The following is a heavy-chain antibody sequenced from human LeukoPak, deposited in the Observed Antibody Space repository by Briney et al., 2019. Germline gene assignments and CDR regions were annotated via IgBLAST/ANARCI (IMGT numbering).Heavy chain of an antibody. Sequence: ASVKVSCKASGYTFTSYGISWVRQAPGQGLEWMGWISAYNGNTNYAQKLQGRVTMTTDTSTSTAYMELRSLRSDDTAVYYCAREEVTYYYDSSGYPDYWGQGTLVTVSS. CDR2: ISAYNGNT. CDR3: AREEVTYYYDSSGYPDY. D-gene: IGHD3-22*01. CDR1: GYTFTSYG. V-gene: IGHV1-18*01. J-gene: IGHJ4*02.